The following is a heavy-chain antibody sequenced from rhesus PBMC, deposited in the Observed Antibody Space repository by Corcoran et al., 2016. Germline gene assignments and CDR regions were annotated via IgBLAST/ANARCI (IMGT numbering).Heavy chain of an antibody. Sequence: QVQLQESGPGLVKPSETLSLTCAVSGRSIRASYYWNWSPHPPGKGLEWIGNIYGNSASTNYNPSLKSRVTISKDTAKNQFSLKLSSVTAADTAVYYCARGGYSYGPFDYWGQGVLVTVSS. CDR2: IYGNSAST. V-gene: IGHV4S9*01. CDR1: GRSIRASYY. D-gene: IGHD5-36*01. CDR3: ARGGYSYGPFDY. J-gene: IGHJ4*01.